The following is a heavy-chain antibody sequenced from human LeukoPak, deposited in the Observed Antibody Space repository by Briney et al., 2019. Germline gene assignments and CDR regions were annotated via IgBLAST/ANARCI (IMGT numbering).Heavy chain of an antibody. V-gene: IGHV1-18*01. CDR3: ARVYCSGGSCLDAFDI. CDR2: IGAYNGNT. D-gene: IGHD2-15*01. CDR1: GYTFTSYG. J-gene: IGHJ3*02. Sequence: EASVKVSCKASGYTFTSYGISWVRQAPGQGLEWMGWIGAYNGNTNYAQKLQGRVTMTTDTSTSTAYMELRSLRSDDTAVYYCARVYCSGGSCLDAFDIWGQGTMVTVSS.